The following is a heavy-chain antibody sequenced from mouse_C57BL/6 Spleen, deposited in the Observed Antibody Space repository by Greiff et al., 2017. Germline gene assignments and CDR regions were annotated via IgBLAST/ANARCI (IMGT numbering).Heavy chain of an antibody. CDR1: GYTFTSYT. V-gene: IGHV1-4*01. CDR2: INPSSGYT. J-gene: IGHJ1*03. Sequence: QVQLKESGAELARPGASVKMSCKASGYTFTSYTMHWVKQRPGQGLEWIGYINPSSGYTKYNQKFKDKATLTADKSSSTAYMQLSSLTSEDSAVYYCATDKGRYFDVWGTGTTVTVSS. CDR3: ATDKGRYFDV.